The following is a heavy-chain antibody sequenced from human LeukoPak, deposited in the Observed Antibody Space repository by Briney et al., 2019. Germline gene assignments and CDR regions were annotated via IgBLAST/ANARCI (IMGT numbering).Heavy chain of an antibody. D-gene: IGHD3-10*01. V-gene: IGHV1-18*01. CDR2: ISVYNGNG. CDR1: GYTFDTYG. J-gene: IGHJ4*02. CDR3: ARLRDSNAGNYFDY. Sequence: ASVMVSCKASGYTFDTYGISWVRQAPGQGLEWMGWISVYNGNGISAQNFQGRVTMTTDTYTSTAYMELRSLRSDDSAVYFCARLRDSNAGNYFDYWGQGTLLTVSS.